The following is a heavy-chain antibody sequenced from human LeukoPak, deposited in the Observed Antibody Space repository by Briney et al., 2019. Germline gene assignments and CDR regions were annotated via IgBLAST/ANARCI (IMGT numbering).Heavy chain of an antibody. J-gene: IGHJ4*02. CDR1: GFTFDDYA. D-gene: IGHD6-19*01. CDR2: ISWNGGSI. Sequence: PGGSLRLPCAASGFTFDDYAMHWVRQAPGKGLEWVSGISWNGGSIGYADSVKGRFTISRDNAKNSLYLQMNSLRAEDTALYYCAKRSSAWDFDYWGQGTLVTVSS. V-gene: IGHV3-9*01. CDR3: AKRSSAWDFDY.